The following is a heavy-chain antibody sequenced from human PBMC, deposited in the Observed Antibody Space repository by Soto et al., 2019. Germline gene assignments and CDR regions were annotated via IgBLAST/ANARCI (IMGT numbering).Heavy chain of an antibody. CDR2: IVPIVDTS. D-gene: IGHD5-12*01. V-gene: IGHV1-69*12. J-gene: IGHJ4*02. CDR1: GGTFSSYA. CDR3: VRVVAIPGYPDN. Sequence: QVQLVQSGAEVRQPASSVKVSCKTSGGTFSSYAISWVRQAPGHGLEWMGGIVPIVDTSTYAQKFQGRVTIIADESTSTAYMELSSLRSDDTAIYYCVRVVAIPGYPDNWGQGTLVTVSS.